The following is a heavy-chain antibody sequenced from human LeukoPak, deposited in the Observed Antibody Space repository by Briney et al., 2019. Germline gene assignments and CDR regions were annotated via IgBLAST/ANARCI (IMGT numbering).Heavy chain of an antibody. CDR1: GFTFGDYA. CDR3: TRADSGWYPYYYYGMDV. CDR2: IRSKAYGGTT. V-gene: IGHV3-49*04. Sequence: GGSLRLSCTASGFTFGDYAMSWVRQAPGKGLEWVGFIRSKAYGGTTEYAASVKGRFTISRDDSKSIAYLQMNSLKTEDTAVYYCTRADSGWYPYYYYGMDVRGQGTTVTVSS. D-gene: IGHD6-19*01. J-gene: IGHJ6*02.